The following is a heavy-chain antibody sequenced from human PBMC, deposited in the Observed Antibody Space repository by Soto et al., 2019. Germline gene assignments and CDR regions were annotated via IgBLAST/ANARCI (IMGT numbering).Heavy chain of an antibody. D-gene: IGHD3-10*01. J-gene: IGHJ5*01. CDR2: IYYSGST. CDR1: GGSISSYY. CDR3: ARTSWVYGSGSYYLNWFDF. Sequence: SETLSLTCTVSGGSISSYYWSWIRQPPGKGLEWIGYIYYSGSTNYNPSLKSRVTISVDTSKNQFSLKLSSVTAADTAVYYCARTSWVYGSGSYYLNWFDFWGQGTRVTVSS. V-gene: IGHV4-59*01.